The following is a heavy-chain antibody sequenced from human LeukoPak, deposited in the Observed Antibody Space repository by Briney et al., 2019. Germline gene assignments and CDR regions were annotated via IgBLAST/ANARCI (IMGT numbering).Heavy chain of an antibody. CDR3: ASQYYYGSGSYSPFDY. D-gene: IGHD3-10*01. J-gene: IGHJ4*02. Sequence: SETLSLTCAVYGGSFSGYYWNWIRQSPGKGLEWIGEINHGGSTNYNPSLKSRVTISVDTSKNQFSLKLSSVIAADTAVYYCASQYYYGSGSYSPFDYWGQGTLVTVSS. V-gene: IGHV4-34*01. CDR1: GGSFSGYY. CDR2: INHGGST.